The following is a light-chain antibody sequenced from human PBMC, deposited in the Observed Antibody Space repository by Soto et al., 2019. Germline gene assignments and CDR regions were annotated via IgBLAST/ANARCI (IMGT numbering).Light chain of an antibody. Sequence: DVVMTQSPLSLPVTLGQPASISCRSSQSLVYSDGNTYLNCFQQRPGQSPRRLIYKVSNRDPGVPDRFSGSGSGTDFTLKISRVEAEDVGVYYCMQGTHWPPTTFGQGTKVEIK. CDR2: KVS. J-gene: IGKJ1*01. CDR3: MQGTHWPPTT. V-gene: IGKV2-30*01. CDR1: QSLVYSDGNTY.